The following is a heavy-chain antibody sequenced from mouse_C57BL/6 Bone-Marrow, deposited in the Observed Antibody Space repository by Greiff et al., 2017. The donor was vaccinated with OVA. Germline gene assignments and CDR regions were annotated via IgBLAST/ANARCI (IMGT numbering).Heavy chain of an antibody. D-gene: IGHD1-1*01. V-gene: IGHV5-15*01. CDR3: ATIYYYGSSYDWYFDV. CDR1: GFTFSDYG. CDR2: ISNLAYSI. Sequence: EVMLVESGGGLVQPGGSLKLSCAASGFTFSDYGMAWVRQAPRKGPEWVAFISNLAYSIYYADTVTGRFTISRENAKNTLYLEMSSLRSEDTAMYYCATIYYYGSSYDWYFDVWGTGTTVTVSS. J-gene: IGHJ1*03.